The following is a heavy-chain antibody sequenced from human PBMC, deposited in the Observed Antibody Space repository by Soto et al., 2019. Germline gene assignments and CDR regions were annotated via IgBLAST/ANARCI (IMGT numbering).Heavy chain of an antibody. Sequence: QVQLVQSGAEVKKPGSSVMVSCKASGGTFSTYAISWVRQAPGQGLEWMGGIIPIFGTASYAQKFQGRVTITADESTSTAYMELRSLTSEDTAVYYCSISLGLEYYYGMDVWGQGTTVTVSS. CDR1: GGTFSTYA. J-gene: IGHJ6*02. D-gene: IGHD1-1*01. CDR3: SISLGLEYYYGMDV. CDR2: IIPIFGTA. V-gene: IGHV1-69*12.